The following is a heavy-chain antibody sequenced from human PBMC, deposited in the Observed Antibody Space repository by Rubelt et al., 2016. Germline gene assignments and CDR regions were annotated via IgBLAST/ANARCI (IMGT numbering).Heavy chain of an antibody. CDR1: GGSISSSSYY. CDR3: ARLEHRDYYGPFDP. D-gene: IGHD3-10*01. CDR2: IYYSGDT. Sequence: QLQLQESGPGLVKPSETLSLTCTVSGGSISSSSYYWGWIRQPPGKGLEWIGSIYYSGDTYYNPSLKGGVTRSVDTSKNQVSRKLSSVTAADTAVYYCARLEHRDYYGPFDPWGQGTLVTVSS. J-gene: IGHJ5*02. V-gene: IGHV4-39*01.